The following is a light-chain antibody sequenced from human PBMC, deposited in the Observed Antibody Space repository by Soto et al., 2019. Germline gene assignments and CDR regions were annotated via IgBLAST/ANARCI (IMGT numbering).Light chain of an antibody. V-gene: IGLV1-44*01. Sequence: QSVLTQPPSASGTPGQRVTISCSGSSSNIGSNTVNWYQQLPGTAPKLLIYSNNQRPSGVPDRFSGSKSDTSASLVISGLRSEDEADYYCAAWDNSLSGVVFGGGTKLTVL. CDR2: SNN. CDR3: AAWDNSLSGVV. CDR1: SSNIGSNT. J-gene: IGLJ2*01.